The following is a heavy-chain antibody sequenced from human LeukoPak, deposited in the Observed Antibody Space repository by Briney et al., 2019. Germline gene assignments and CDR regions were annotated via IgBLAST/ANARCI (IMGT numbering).Heavy chain of an antibody. CDR1: GFTVSSKY. D-gene: IGHD6-19*01. Sequence: GGSLRLSCTASGFTVSSKYMNWVRQAPGQGLEWVSVLYSGGTAFYPDSVRGRFTISRDDSKNTLYLQMNSLRAEDTAVYYCARVRRGYSSGGLDYWGQGTLVTVSS. CDR2: LYSGGTA. V-gene: IGHV3-53*01. J-gene: IGHJ4*02. CDR3: ARVRRGYSSGGLDY.